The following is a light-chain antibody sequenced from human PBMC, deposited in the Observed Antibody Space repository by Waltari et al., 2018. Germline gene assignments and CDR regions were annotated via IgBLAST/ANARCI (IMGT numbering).Light chain of an antibody. CDR1: QDISGR. V-gene: IGKV1-12*01. CDR3: QQTNTFPLT. CDR2: GAS. Sequence: DIQMTQSPTPVSASVGDSVTITCRASQDISGRLAWYQQKPGVAPKPLNYGASNLLNGVPSRFSGGGSGTDFTLTVSSLQSEDFATYFCQQTNTFPLTFGPGTRVEIK. J-gene: IGKJ1*01.